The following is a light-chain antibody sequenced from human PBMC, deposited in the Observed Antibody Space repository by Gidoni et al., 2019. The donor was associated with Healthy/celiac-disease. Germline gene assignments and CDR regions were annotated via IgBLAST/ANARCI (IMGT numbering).Light chain of an antibody. CDR1: QSISSY. CDR2: AAS. Sequence: EIQMTQSPSSLSASVGDRVTITCRASQSISSYLNWYQQKPGKAPKLLIYAASSLQSGVPSRFSGSGSGTDFTLTISSLQPEDFATYYCQQSYSTRVTFGQGTRLEIK. V-gene: IGKV1-39*01. CDR3: QQSYSTRVT. J-gene: IGKJ5*01.